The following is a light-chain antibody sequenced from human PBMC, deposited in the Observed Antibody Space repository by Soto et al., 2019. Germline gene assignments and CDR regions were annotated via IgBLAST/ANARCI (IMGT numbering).Light chain of an antibody. Sequence: DIQMTQSPSTLSASVGERVTITCRASQSILSLLAWYQQRPGKVPKLLIYKASTLKSGVPSRFSGSGSGTEFTLTISSLQPDDFATYYCQHYNSYSEAFGQGTKVAIK. J-gene: IGKJ1*01. CDR2: KAS. CDR3: QHYNSYSEA. V-gene: IGKV1-5*03. CDR1: QSILSL.